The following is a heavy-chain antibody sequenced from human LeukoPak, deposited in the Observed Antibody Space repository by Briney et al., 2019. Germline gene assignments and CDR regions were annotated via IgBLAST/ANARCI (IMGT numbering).Heavy chain of an antibody. V-gene: IGHV3-33*01. D-gene: IGHD4-23*01. CDR1: EFTFSNYG. J-gene: IGHJ4*02. CDR3: ARAPDYGGNSEGDY. Sequence: PGGSLRLSCAASEFTFSNYGMHWVRQAPGKGLEWVAVIWYDASNKYYADSVKGRFTISRDNSQNTLYLQMSSLTADDTAVYYCARAPDYGGNSEGDYWGQGTLVTVSS. CDR2: IWYDASNK.